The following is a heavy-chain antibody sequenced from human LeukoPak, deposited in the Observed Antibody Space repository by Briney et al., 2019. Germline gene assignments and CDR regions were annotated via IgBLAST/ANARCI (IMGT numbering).Heavy chain of an antibody. J-gene: IGHJ4*02. CDR2: IYTSGST. Sequence: SETLSLTCTVSGGSISSYYWSWIRQPAGKGLEWIGRIYTSGSTNYNPSLKSRVTMSVDTSKNQFSLKLSSVTAADTAVYYCARGSVLKQSSRNYYGSGSLRIYFDYWGQGTLVTVSS. CDR1: GGSISSYY. CDR3: ARGSVLKQSSRNYYGSGSLRIYFDY. D-gene: IGHD3-10*01. V-gene: IGHV4-4*07.